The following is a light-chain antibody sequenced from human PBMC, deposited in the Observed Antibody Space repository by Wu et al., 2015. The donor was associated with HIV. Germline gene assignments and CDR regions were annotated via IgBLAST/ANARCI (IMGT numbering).Light chain of an antibody. V-gene: IGKV3-15*01. J-gene: IGKJ1*01. CDR3: QQYNAWPPWT. Sequence: EIVMTQSPATLSVPPGDTVTLSCRASQTVRTTLAWFQHKPGQAPRLLIYSASTRATGVPARFSGAGSGTDFTLTITGLLSEDFAVYYCQQYNAWPPWTFGPGT. CDR1: QTVRTT. CDR2: SAS.